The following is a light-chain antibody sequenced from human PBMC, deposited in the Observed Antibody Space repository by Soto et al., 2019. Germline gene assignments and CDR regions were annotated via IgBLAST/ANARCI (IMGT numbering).Light chain of an antibody. CDR1: QGIAPH. CDR2: ATS. J-gene: IGKJ4*01. V-gene: IGKV1-27*01. CDR3: QKYNSAPLT. Sequence: DVQMTQSPSSLSAFVGDRVTITCRASQGIAPHVAWFLQKPGKVPKLLIYATSTLQSGVPSRFSGSGSGTDFTLTINSRQPEDVGTYYCQKYNSAPLTFGGGTKVEIK.